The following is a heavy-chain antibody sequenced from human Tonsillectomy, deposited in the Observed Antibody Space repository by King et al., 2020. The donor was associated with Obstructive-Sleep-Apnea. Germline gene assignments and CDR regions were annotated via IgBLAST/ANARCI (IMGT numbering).Heavy chain of an antibody. Sequence: VQLQESGPGLVKPSETLSLTCTVSGGSISSYYWSWIRQPAGKGMEWIGPIHTSGSTNYNPSLKSRLTMSVDTSKKQFSLNLSSVTAADTAVYYCASWKVRGVIQEYWGQGILVTVSS. CDR1: GGSISSYY. J-gene: IGHJ4*02. CDR3: ASWKVRGVIQEY. D-gene: IGHD3-10*01. CDR2: IHTSGST. V-gene: IGHV4-4*07.